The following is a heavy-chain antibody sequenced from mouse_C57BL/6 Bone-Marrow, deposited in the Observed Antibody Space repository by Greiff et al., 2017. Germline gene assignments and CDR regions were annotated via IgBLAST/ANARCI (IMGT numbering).Heavy chain of an antibody. CDR3: ARQKALRFAY. D-gene: IGHD1-1*01. CDR2: IYPGDGDT. J-gene: IGHJ3*01. Sequence: QVQLKESGAELVKPGASVKLSCKASGYAFSSYWMNWVKQRPGKGLEWIGQIYPGDGDTNYNGKFKGKATLTADTSSSTAYMQLSSLTSEDSAVYFCARQKALRFAYWGQGTLVTVSA. V-gene: IGHV1-80*01. CDR1: GYAFSSYW.